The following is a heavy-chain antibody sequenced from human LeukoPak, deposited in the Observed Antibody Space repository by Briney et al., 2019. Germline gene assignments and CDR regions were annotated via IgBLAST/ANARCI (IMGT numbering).Heavy chain of an antibody. D-gene: IGHD3-22*01. CDR1: GFTFSLHA. J-gene: IGHJ3*02. Sequence: GGSLRLSCAASGFTFSLHAMAWVRQAPGKGLEWVSRISGSGGSTYYADSVKGRFTISRDNPKNTLSLQMNSLRAEDTAVYYCAKGHYDTGTFGAFDIWGQGTMVTVSS. CDR3: AKGHYDTGTFGAFDI. CDR2: ISGSGGST. V-gene: IGHV3-23*01.